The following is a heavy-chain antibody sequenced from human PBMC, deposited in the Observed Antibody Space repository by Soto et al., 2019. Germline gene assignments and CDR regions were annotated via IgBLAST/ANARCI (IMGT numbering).Heavy chain of an antibody. V-gene: IGHV3-23*01. CDR2: ISGSGGST. D-gene: IGHD3-9*01. J-gene: IGHJ4*02. Sequence: PGGSLRLSCAPSGFTYSSYAMSWVRQAPGKGLEWVSAISGSGGSTYYADSVKGRFTISRDNSKNTLYLQMNSLRAEDTAVYYCAKDYYDILTGHIDYWGQGTLVTVSS. CDR1: GFTYSSYA. CDR3: AKDYYDILTGHIDY.